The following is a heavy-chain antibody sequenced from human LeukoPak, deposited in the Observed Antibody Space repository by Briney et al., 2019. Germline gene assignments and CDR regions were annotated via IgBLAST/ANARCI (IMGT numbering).Heavy chain of an antibody. V-gene: IGHV4-39*07. CDR3: TKFIGGYYTYYFDY. CDR1: GGSVSRSPYY. J-gene: IGHJ4*02. D-gene: IGHD3-22*01. Sequence: PSETLSLTCTVSGGSVSRSPYYWGWIRQPPGKGLEWIGNIYYSGSTYYNPSLKSRVTISVDTSKNQFSLKLTSVTAADTAVYYCTKFIGGYYTYYFDYWGQGTLVTVSS. CDR2: IYYSGST.